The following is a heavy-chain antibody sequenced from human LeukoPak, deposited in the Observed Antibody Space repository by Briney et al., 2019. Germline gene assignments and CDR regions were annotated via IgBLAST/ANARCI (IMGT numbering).Heavy chain of an antibody. J-gene: IGHJ4*02. CDR1: GYTLTELS. D-gene: IGHD2-2*01. V-gene: IGHV1-24*01. Sequence: GASVKVSCKVPGYTLTELSMHWVRQAPGKGLEWMGGFDPEDGETIYAQKFQGRVTMTEDTSTDTAYMELSSLRSEDTAVYYCATAADCSSTSCPFDYWGQGTLVTVSS. CDR2: FDPEDGET. CDR3: ATAADCSSTSCPFDY.